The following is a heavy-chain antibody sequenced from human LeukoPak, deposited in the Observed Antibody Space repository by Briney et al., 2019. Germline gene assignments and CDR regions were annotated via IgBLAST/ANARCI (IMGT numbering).Heavy chain of an antibody. V-gene: IGHV4-4*07. J-gene: IGHJ5*02. CDR1: GGSISSYY. Sequence: KPSETVSLTCTVSGGSISSYYWSWIRQPAGKGLEWIGRIYTSGSTNYNPSLKSRVTLSVDTSKNQFSLKLRSVTAADTAVYYCARGCGGDCYHGYGWFDPWGQGTLVTVSS. D-gene: IGHD2-21*01. CDR2: IYTSGST. CDR3: ARGCGGDCYHGYGWFDP.